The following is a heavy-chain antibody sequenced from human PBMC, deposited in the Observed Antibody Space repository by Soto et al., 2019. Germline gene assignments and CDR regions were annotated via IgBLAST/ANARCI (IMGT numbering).Heavy chain of an antibody. Sequence: ASVKVSCKASGGTFSSYAISWVRQAPGQGLEWMGWISAYNGNTNYAQKLQGRVTMTTDTSTSTAYMELRSLRSDDTAVYYCARGQLDSSGYYGSYFDYWGQGTLVTVSP. CDR2: ISAYNGNT. CDR3: ARGQLDSSGYYGSYFDY. CDR1: GGTFSSYA. D-gene: IGHD3-22*01. V-gene: IGHV1-18*01. J-gene: IGHJ4*02.